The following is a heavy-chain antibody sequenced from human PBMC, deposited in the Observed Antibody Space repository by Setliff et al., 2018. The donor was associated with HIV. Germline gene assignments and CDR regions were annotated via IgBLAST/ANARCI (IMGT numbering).Heavy chain of an antibody. CDR1: GFTFDYYA. V-gene: IGHV3-23*01. D-gene: IGHD6-19*01. J-gene: IGHJ4*02. Sequence: GGSLRLSCAGSGFTFDYYAMAWVRQAPGKGLEWVSSVSGNGYTTFYANSVRGRFTVSRDNSRNTLYLQMKSLRAEDTAVYYCAKSGRAQWLVPYHFDYWGQGTLVTVSS. CDR2: VSGNGYTT. CDR3: AKSGRAQWLVPYHFDY.